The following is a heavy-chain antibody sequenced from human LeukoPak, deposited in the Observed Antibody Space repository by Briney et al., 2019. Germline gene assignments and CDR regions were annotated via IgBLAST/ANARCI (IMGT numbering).Heavy chain of an antibody. CDR3: ARATSYVWGSYRSYYFDY. D-gene: IGHD3-16*02. Sequence: GGSLRLSCAASGFTVSSNYMSWVRQAPGKGLEWVSVIYSGGSTYYADSVKGRFTISRDNSKNTLYLQMNSLRAEDTAAYYCARATSYVWGSYRSYYFDYWGQGTLVTVSS. CDR1: GFTVSSNY. J-gene: IGHJ4*02. V-gene: IGHV3-53*01. CDR2: IYSGGST.